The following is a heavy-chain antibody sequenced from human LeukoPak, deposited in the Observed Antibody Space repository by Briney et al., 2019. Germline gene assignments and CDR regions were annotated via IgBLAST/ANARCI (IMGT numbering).Heavy chain of an antibody. CDR3: ARRSAVAGYFDY. D-gene: IGHD6-19*01. V-gene: IGHV4-59*08. CDR2: IYYSGNT. J-gene: IGHJ4*02. CDR1: GGSISSYY. Sequence: ADTLSLICTVSGGSISSYYWSWIRQPPGKGLEGMGYIYYSGNTNYNRSLKSRVTIPVDTSKNQLSLRLSSVTAADTAVYYCARRSAVAGYFDYWGQGTLVTVSS.